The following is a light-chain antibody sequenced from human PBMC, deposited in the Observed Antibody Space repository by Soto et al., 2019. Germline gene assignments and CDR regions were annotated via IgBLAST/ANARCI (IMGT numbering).Light chain of an antibody. Sequence: QSALTQPPSASGSPGQSVTISCTGTSSDVGGYTYVSWYQQHPGKAPKLMIYEVSQRPSGVPDRFSGSKSGNTASLTVSGLQAEDEADYYCSSYAGSNNLYVFGTGTKV. CDR3: SSYAGSNNLYV. J-gene: IGLJ1*01. CDR2: EVS. CDR1: SSDVGGYTY. V-gene: IGLV2-8*01.